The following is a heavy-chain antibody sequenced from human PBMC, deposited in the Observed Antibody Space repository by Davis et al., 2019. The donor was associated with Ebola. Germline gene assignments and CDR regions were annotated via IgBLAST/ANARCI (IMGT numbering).Heavy chain of an antibody. Sequence: ASVKVSCKASGYTFTSNSIHWVRQAPGQGLEWMGIINPSSSFTSYEQKFQGRVTMTRDTSTSTVYLELSRLTYEDMAVYYCARSPRSMVPYDFDYWGQGTLVTVSS. CDR2: INPSSSFT. V-gene: IGHV1-46*01. CDR3: ARSPRSMVPYDFDY. D-gene: IGHD2-2*01. CDR1: GYTFTSNS. J-gene: IGHJ4*02.